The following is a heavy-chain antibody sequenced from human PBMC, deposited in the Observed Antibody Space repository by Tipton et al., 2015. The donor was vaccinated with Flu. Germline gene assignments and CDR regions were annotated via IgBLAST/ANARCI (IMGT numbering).Heavy chain of an antibody. CDR3: ARYGTYDGSRYFQH. D-gene: IGHD1-26*01. Sequence: TLSLTCTVSGGSIRGYYWNWIRQFPGKGLEWIGFVYYTGSTNYKSSLKSRVTISTDTSTNQFSLKLSSVTAADTAVYYCARYGTYDGSRYFQHWGQGTLVTVSS. J-gene: IGHJ1*01. V-gene: IGHV4-59*01. CDR1: GGSIRGYY. CDR2: VYYTGST.